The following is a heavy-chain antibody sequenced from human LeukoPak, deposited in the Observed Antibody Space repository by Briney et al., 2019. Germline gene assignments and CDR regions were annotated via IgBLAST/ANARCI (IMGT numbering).Heavy chain of an antibody. CDR3: ARDPSHDYSNPDYFDY. CDR1: GFTFSSYE. Sequence: GESLRLSCAASGFTFSSYEMNWVRQAPGKGLEWVSYISSSGSTIYYADSVKGRFTISRDNAKNSLYLQMNSLRAEDTAVYYCARDPSHDYSNPDYFDYWGQGTLVTVSS. V-gene: IGHV3-48*03. CDR2: ISSSGSTI. D-gene: IGHD4-11*01. J-gene: IGHJ4*02.